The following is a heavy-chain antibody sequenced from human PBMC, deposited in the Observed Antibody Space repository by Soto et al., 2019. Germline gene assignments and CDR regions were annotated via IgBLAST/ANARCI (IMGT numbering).Heavy chain of an antibody. J-gene: IGHJ2*01. CDR1: GGTFSSYP. Sequence: QVQLVQSGAEVKKPGSSVTVSCKASGGTFSSYPISGVGQAPGQGLEWMGGIIPIFGTANYAQKSQGRVTITADESTSTAYIELSSKRSEDTAVYYCARANHRWLQLWYFDLWGRGTLVTVSS. CDR3: ARANHRWLQLWYFDL. CDR2: IIPIFGTA. D-gene: IGHD5-12*01. V-gene: IGHV1-69*12.